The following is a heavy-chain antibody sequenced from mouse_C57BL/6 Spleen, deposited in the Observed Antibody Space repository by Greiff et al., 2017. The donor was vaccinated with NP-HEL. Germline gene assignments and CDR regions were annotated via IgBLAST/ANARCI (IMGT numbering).Heavy chain of an antibody. CDR2: IWRGGST. D-gene: IGHD2-4*01. Sequence: VKLMESGPGLVQPSQSLSITCTVSGFSLTSYGVHWVRQSPGKGLEWLGVIWRGGSTDYNAAFMSRLSITKDNSKSQVFFKMNSLQADDTAIYYCAKKMDYAGGFAYWGQGTLVTVSA. V-gene: IGHV2-5*01. J-gene: IGHJ3*01. CDR1: GFSLTSYG. CDR3: AKKMDYAGGFAY.